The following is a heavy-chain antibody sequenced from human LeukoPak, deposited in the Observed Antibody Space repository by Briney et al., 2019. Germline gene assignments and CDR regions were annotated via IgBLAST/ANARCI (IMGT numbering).Heavy chain of an antibody. CDR2: ISSSSSTI. CDR1: GFTFSSYS. D-gene: IGHD2-2*01. CDR3: ARGTIVVVPAATDY. J-gene: IGHJ4*02. V-gene: IGHV3-48*01. Sequence: GGSLRLSCAASGFTFSSYSMNWVRQAPGKGLEWVSYISSSSSTIYYADSVKGRFTISRDNAKNSLYLQMNSLRAEDTAVYYCARGTIVVVPAATDYWGQGTLVTVSS.